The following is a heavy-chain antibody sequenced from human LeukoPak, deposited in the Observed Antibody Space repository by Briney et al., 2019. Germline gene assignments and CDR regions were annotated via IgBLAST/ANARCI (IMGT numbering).Heavy chain of an antibody. D-gene: IGHD6-19*01. Sequence: GGSLRLSCAASGFTFSSYGMSWVRQAPGKGLEWVGRIKSKTDGGTTDYAAPVKGRFTISRDDSKNTLYLQMNSLKTEDTAVYYCTSEQWLVSFYWGQGTLVTVSS. CDR3: TSEQWLVSFY. CDR1: GFTFSSYG. V-gene: IGHV3-15*01. CDR2: IKSKTDGGTT. J-gene: IGHJ4*02.